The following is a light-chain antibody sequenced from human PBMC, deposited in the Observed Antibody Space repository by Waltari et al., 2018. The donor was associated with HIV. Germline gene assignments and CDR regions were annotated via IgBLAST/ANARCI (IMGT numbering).Light chain of an antibody. J-gene: IGLJ3*02. Sequence: QSALTQPASVSGSPGQSITISCTGTSSDVGGYNYVSWYQQHPGKAPNLMIYEVSNRPSGVSNRFSGSKSVNTASLTISGLQAEDEADYYCSSYTSSSTWVFGGGTKLTVL. CDR3: SSYTSSSTWV. V-gene: IGLV2-14*01. CDR1: SSDVGGYNY. CDR2: EVS.